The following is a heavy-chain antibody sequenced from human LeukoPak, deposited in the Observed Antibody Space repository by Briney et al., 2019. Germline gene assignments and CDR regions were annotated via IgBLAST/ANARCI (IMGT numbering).Heavy chain of an antibody. CDR1: GGTFSSYA. CDR3: ARVCSSTSCYEHFDY. D-gene: IGHD2-2*01. V-gene: IGHV1-69*04. CDR2: IIPILGIA. J-gene: IGHJ4*02. Sequence: GASVKVSCKASGGTFSSYAISWVRQAPGQGLEWMGRIIPILGIANYAQKFQGRVTITADKSTSTAYMELSSLRSEDTAVYYCARVCSSTSCYEHFDYWGQGTLVTVSS.